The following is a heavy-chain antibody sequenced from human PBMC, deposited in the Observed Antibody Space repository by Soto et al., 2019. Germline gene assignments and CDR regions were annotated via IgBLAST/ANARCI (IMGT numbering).Heavy chain of an antibody. D-gene: IGHD3-22*01. J-gene: IGHJ4*02. CDR2: IYYSGST. CDR1: GGSISSGGYY. CDR3: ARDIEDSSGYYAFDY. Sequence: PSETLSLTCTVSGGSISSGGYYWSWIRQHPGKGLEWIGYIYYSGSTYYNPSLKSRVTISVDTSKNQFSLKLSSVTAADTAVYYCARDIEDSSGYYAFDYWGQGTLVTVSS. V-gene: IGHV4-31*03.